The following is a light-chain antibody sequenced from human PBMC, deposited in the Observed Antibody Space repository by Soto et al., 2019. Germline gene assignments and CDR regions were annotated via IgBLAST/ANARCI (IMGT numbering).Light chain of an antibody. CDR1: SSDVGSYNL. CDR3: CSYAGSSTLV. CDR2: EGS. J-gene: IGLJ2*01. V-gene: IGLV2-23*01. Sequence: QSALTQPASVSGSPGQSITISCTGTSSDVGSYNLVSWYQQHPGKAPKLMIYEGSKRPSGVSNRFSGSKSGNTASLTISGFQAEDGADYYCCSYAGSSTLVFGGGTKLTVL.